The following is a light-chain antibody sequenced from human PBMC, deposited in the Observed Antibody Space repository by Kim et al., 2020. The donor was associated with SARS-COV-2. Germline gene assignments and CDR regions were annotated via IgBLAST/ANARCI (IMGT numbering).Light chain of an antibody. CDR3: QRRSNWPLT. Sequence: LCPDERATLSCRASQSVSSYLAWYQQKPGQAPRLLIYDASTRATGIPARFSGSGSETDFTLTISSLEPEDFAVYYCQRRSNWPLTFGGGTKVEIK. CDR2: DAS. CDR1: QSVSSY. J-gene: IGKJ4*01. V-gene: IGKV3-11*01.